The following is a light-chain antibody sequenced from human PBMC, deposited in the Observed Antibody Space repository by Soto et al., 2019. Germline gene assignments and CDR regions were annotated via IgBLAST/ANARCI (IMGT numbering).Light chain of an antibody. V-gene: IGKV1D-16*01. CDR3: QQYHTYPLS. J-gene: IGKJ4*01. Sequence: DIQMTQSPSSLSASVGDRVSITCRASQDISSWVAWYQQKPGKGPKSLIFAASSLESGVSSRFSASGSGTDFTLTINSLQPKDSATYYCQQYHTYPLSFGGGTKVEIK. CDR2: AAS. CDR1: QDISSW.